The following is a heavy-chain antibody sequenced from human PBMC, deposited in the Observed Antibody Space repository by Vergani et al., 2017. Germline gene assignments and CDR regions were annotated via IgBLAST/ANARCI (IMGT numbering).Heavy chain of an antibody. V-gene: IGHV3-9*01. J-gene: IGHJ3*02. CDR2: ISWNSGSI. Sequence: EVQLVESGGGLVQPGRSLRLSCVASGFSFDDYAMHWVRQAPGKGLEWVSGISWNSGSIGYADSVKGRFTISRDNAKNFLYLQMNSLRAEDTALYYCAKDSSLAAFDMWGQGTMVTVSS. D-gene: IGHD6-19*01. CDR3: AKDSSLAAFDM. CDR1: GFSFDDYA.